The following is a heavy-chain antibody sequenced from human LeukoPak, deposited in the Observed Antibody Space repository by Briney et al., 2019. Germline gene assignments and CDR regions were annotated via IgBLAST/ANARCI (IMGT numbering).Heavy chain of an antibody. Sequence: SETLSLTCTVSGGSISSYYWSWIRQPPGKGLEWIGYIYYSGSTNYNPSLKSRVTISVDTSKNQFSLKLSSVTAADTAVYYCARHSGYSSGWYVSYWGQGTLVTVST. J-gene: IGHJ4*02. CDR2: IYYSGST. V-gene: IGHV4-59*08. D-gene: IGHD6-19*01. CDR3: ARHSGYSSGWYVSY. CDR1: GGSISSYY.